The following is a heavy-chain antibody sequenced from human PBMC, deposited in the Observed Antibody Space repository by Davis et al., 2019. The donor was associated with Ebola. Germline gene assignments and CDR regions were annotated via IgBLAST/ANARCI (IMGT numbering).Heavy chain of an antibody. Sequence: GSLRLSCAVYGGSFSGYYWSWIRQPPGKGLEWIGEINHSGSTNYNPSLKSRVTISVDTSKNQFSLKLSSVTAADTAVYYCARGRLIVVVPAAIGVRGNWFDPWGQGTLVTVSS. V-gene: IGHV4-34*01. J-gene: IGHJ5*02. CDR1: GGSFSGYY. CDR3: ARGRLIVVVPAAIGVRGNWFDP. CDR2: INHSGST. D-gene: IGHD2-2*02.